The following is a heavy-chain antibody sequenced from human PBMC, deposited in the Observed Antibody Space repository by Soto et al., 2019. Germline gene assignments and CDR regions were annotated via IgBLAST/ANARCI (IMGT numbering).Heavy chain of an antibody. J-gene: IGHJ4*02. CDR1: GFTFSSYA. CDR2: ISGSGGST. CDR3: AKSGEEWGRYFDWLVPLG. V-gene: IGHV3-23*01. D-gene: IGHD3-9*01. Sequence: EVQLLESGGGLVQPGGSLRLSCAASGFTFSSYAMSWVRQAPGKGLEWVSAISGSGGSTYYADSVKGRFTISRDNSKNTLYLQMNSLRAEDTAVYYCAKSGEEWGRYFDWLVPLGWGQGTLVTVSS.